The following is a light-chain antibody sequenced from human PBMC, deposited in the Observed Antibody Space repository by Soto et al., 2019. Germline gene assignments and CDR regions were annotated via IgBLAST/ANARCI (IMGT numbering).Light chain of an antibody. CDR2: DIN. Sequence: QSALTQPRSVSGSPGQSVTISCTGTSSDVGAYNYVSWYHQHPGKAPKLLIYDINKRPSGVPDRFSGSKSANTASLTNSGLQAEDEADYYCCSYAGSYTWVFGGGTKLTVL. V-gene: IGLV2-11*01. J-gene: IGLJ3*02. CDR3: CSYAGSYTWV. CDR1: SSDVGAYNY.